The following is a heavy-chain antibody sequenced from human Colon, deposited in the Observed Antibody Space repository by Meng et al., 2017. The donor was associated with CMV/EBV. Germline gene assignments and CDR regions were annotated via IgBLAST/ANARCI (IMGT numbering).Heavy chain of an antibody. D-gene: IGHD4-11*01. J-gene: IGHJ5*02. CDR2: INHSGST. CDR1: GDSLRSHY. V-gene: IGHV4-34*01. Sequence: SETLSLTCTVSGDSLRSHYWSWIRQPPGKGLEWIGEINHSGSTNYNPSLKSRVTISVDTSKNQFSLKLSSVTAADTAVYYCARTRLQHNWFDPWGQGTLVTVSS. CDR3: ARTRLQHNWFDP.